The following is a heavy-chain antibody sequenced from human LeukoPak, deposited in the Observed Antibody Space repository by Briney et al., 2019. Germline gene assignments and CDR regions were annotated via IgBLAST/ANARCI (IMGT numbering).Heavy chain of an antibody. V-gene: IGHV4-30-2*01. CDR2: IYHSGST. Sequence: NPSQTLSLTCAVSGGSISSGGYSWSWIRQPPGKGLEWIGYIYHSGSTYYNPFLKSRVTISVDTSKNQFSLKLSSVTAADTAVYYCAREGSSGWYSDSWGQGTLVTVSS. CDR3: AREGSSGWYSDS. D-gene: IGHD6-19*01. CDR1: GGSISSGGYS. J-gene: IGHJ4*02.